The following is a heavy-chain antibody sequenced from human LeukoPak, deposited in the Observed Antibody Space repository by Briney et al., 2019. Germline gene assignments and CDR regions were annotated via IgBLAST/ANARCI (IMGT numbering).Heavy chain of an antibody. Sequence: ASVKVSCKASGYRFTSYDINWVRQATGQGLEWMGWMNANTGKTGYAQKFRGRVTMTRDTSIGTAYMELSSLRSEDTAVYFCARASAYDPPPPPKYYMDVWGKGTTVTVSS. CDR3: ARASAYDPPPPPKYYMDV. D-gene: IGHD5-12*01. CDR2: MNANTGKT. CDR1: GYRFTSYD. V-gene: IGHV1-8*02. J-gene: IGHJ6*03.